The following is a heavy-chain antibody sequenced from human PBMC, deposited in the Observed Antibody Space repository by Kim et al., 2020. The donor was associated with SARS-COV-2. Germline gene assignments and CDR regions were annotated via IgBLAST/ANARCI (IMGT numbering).Heavy chain of an antibody. Sequence: GGSLRLSCAASGFTFSSYGMHWVRQAPGKGLEWVAVISYDGSNKYYADSVKGRFTISRDNSKNTLYLQMNSLRAEDTAVYYCAKSLLRYFDWSLGYYYYYGMDVWGQGTTVTVSS. V-gene: IGHV3-33*05. D-gene: IGHD3-9*01. CDR3: AKSLLRYFDWSLGYYYYYGMDV. CDR1: GFTFSSYG. CDR2: ISYDGSNK. J-gene: IGHJ6*02.